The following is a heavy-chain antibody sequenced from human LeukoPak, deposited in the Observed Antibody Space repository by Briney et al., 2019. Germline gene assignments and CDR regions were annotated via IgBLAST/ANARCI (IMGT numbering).Heavy chain of an antibody. D-gene: IGHD5-24*01. J-gene: IGHJ4*02. Sequence: GGSLRLSCTASGFTFRTYAMNWVRQAPGKGLEWLSGISGSGNGTYYADSVKGRLTISRDNSKNVVYLQMNSLTVEDAATYYCAKRTMSAFDSWGQGTLLIVSS. V-gene: IGHV3-23*01. CDR2: ISGSGNGT. CDR1: GFTFRTYA. CDR3: AKRTMSAFDS.